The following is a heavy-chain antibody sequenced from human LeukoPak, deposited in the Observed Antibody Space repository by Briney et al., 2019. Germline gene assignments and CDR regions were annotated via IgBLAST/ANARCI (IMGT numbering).Heavy chain of an antibody. CDR3: AKDQSIAVTGTWDF. D-gene: IGHD6-19*01. J-gene: IGHJ4*02. CDR2: ISYDGNTA. CDR1: GFTFSSFG. V-gene: IGHV3-30*18. Sequence: GTSLRLSCAASGFTFSSFGMHWVRHAPGKGLEWVALISYDGNTAYYADSVRGRFTVSRDNSKTTVYLRMNSLRPEDTAVYHCAKDQSIAVTGTWDFWGQRTLVTVSS.